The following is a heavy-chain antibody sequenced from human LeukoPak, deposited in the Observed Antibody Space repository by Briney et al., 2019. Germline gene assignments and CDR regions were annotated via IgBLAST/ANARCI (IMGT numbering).Heavy chain of an antibody. Sequence: SETLSLTCAVYGGSFSGYYWSWIRQPPGKGLEWIGEINHSGSTNYNPSLKSRVTISVDTSKNQFSLKLRSVTAADTAVYYCARAQQLGRHFDYWGQGTLVTVSS. D-gene: IGHD6-13*01. V-gene: IGHV4-34*01. CDR3: ARAQQLGRHFDY. CDR2: INHSGST. CDR1: GGSFSGYY. J-gene: IGHJ4*02.